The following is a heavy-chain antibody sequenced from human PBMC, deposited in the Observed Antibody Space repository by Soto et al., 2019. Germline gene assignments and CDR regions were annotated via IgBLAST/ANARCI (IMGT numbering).Heavy chain of an antibody. Sequence: QVQLVQSGAEVKKPGSSVKVSCKASGGTFSSYAISWVRQAPGQGLEWMGGIIPIFGTANYAQKFQGRVMITADESTSTAYMELSSLRSEDTAVYYCARDEGDCSSTSCYEYYYYYGMDVWGQGTTVTVSS. CDR1: GGTFSSYA. D-gene: IGHD2-2*01. CDR2: IIPIFGTA. J-gene: IGHJ6*02. CDR3: ARDEGDCSSTSCYEYYYYYGMDV. V-gene: IGHV1-69*01.